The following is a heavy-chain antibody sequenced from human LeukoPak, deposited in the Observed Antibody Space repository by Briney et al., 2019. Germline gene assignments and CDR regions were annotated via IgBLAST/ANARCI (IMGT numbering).Heavy chain of an antibody. CDR1: GFTFNNYA. CDR2: ISGNGGRT. J-gene: IGHJ4*02. Sequence: QPGGSLRLSCAASGFTFNNYAMSWVLQAPGKGLEWVAAISGNGGRTYYRDSVKGRFTISRDNPKNTLYLLMNSLSAEDTALYYCAKEQTSSGYFDYWGQGTLVTVSS. V-gene: IGHV3-23*01. CDR3: AKEQTSSGYFDY. D-gene: IGHD3-10*01.